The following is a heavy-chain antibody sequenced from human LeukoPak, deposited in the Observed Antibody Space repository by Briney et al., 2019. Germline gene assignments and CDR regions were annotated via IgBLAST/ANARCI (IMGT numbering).Heavy chain of an antibody. V-gene: IGHV3-7*01. D-gene: IGHD2-2*01. CDR2: IKQDGSEK. CDR3: ARVVPAASYYFDY. J-gene: IGHJ4*02. CDR1: GFTFSIYW. Sequence: GGSLRLSCAASGFTFSIYWMSWVRQAPGKGLEWVANIKQDGSEKYYVDSVKGRFTISRDNAKNSLYLQMNSLRAEDTAVYYCARVVPAASYYFDYWGQGTLVTVSS.